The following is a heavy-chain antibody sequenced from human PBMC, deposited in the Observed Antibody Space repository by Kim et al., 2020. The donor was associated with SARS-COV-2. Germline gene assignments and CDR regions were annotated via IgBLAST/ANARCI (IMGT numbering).Heavy chain of an antibody. CDR3: ARDGARDFWSGYRCDLFDC. CDR2: ISSSSSYI. V-gene: IGHV3-21*01. J-gene: IGHJ4*02. D-gene: IGHD3-3*01. CDR1: GFTLSSYS. Sequence: GGSLRLSCAASGFTLSSYSMNWVRQAPGRGLEWVSSISSSSSYIYYADSLKGRITISRDNAKNSLYLQMNSLRAEDTAVYYCARDGARDFWSGYRCDLFDCWGQGTLVTVSS.